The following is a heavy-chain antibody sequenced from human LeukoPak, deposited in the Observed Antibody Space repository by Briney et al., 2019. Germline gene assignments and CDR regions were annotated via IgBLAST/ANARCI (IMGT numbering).Heavy chain of an antibody. J-gene: IGHJ4*02. D-gene: IGHD5-18*01. CDR2: IRSDGSEK. Sequence: GGSLRLSCAASGFTFSSYWMSWFRQAPGKGLEWVANIRSDGSEKYYVDSVKGRFTISRHNAQNSLYLQMNSLRADGTAVYFCARDGRRYSYGQKTDYWGQGTLVTVSS. CDR3: ARDGRRYSYGQKTDY. V-gene: IGHV3-7*01. CDR1: GFTFSSYW.